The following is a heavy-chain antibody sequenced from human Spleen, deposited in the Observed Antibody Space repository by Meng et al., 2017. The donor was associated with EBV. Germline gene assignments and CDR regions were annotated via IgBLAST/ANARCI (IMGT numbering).Heavy chain of an antibody. V-gene: IGHV1-3*01. D-gene: IGHD1-26*01. CDR1: GYTFTSYA. CDR3: ARLYSGNHPIDDY. J-gene: IGHJ4*02. Sequence: QVQLVQSGDEVNKPGGSVKVSCKASGYTFTSYAMHWVRQAPGQRLEWMGWINGGSGNTKYSQKFQGRVTITRDTSASTTYMELRSLRSEDTAVYYCARLYSGNHPIDDYWGQGTLVTVSS. CDR2: INGGSGNT.